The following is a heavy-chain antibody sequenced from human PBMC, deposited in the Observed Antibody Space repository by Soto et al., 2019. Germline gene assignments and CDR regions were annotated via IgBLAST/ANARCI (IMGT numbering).Heavy chain of an antibody. CDR3: ARGRYGDY. V-gene: IGHV1-18*01. Sequence: QVHLVQSGAEVKKPGASVKVSCKGSGYTFTSYGITWVRQAPGQGLEWMGWISAHNGNTDYAQKLQGRVTVTRDTSTSTAYMELRGLRSDDTAAYYCARGRYGDYWGQGALVTVSS. CDR2: ISAHNGNT. J-gene: IGHJ4*02. CDR1: GYTFTSYG. D-gene: IGHD1-1*01.